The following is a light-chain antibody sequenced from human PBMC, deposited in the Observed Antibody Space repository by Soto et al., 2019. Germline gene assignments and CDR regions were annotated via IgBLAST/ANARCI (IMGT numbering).Light chain of an antibody. J-gene: IGKJ5*01. V-gene: IGKV1-39*01. CDR3: QQSHTSPYT. Sequence: DIQMTQSPSSLSASVGDRVTITCRASRGINIYLNWYQQKPGKAPKLVIYAASNLQSGVPSRFSGDGVGTHFTLTISSLQPEDFATYHRQQSHTSPYTFGQGTRLEMK. CDR2: AAS. CDR1: RGINIY.